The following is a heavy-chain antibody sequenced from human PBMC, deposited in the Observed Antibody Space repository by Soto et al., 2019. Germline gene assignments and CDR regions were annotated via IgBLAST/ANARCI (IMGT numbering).Heavy chain of an antibody. CDR1: GGSISSGGHY. V-gene: IGHV4-31*03. Sequence: QVQLQESGPGLVKPSQTLSLTCTVSGGSISSGGHYWSWIRQHPGKGLEWIGYIYYSGSTYYNPSLKSRVTISVDTSKNQFSLKLSSVTAADTAVYYCAREDDFWKGWFDPWGQGTLVTVSS. J-gene: IGHJ5*02. D-gene: IGHD3-3*01. CDR3: AREDDFWKGWFDP. CDR2: IYYSGST.